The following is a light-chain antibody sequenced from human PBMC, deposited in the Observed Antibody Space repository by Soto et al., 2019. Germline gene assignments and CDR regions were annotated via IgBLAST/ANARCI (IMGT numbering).Light chain of an antibody. CDR2: DVS. CDR1: SSDVGGYNY. Sequence: QSVLTQPASVSGSPGQSITISCTGTSSDVGGYNYVSWYQQHPGKAPKLMIYDVSNRPSGVSDRFSGSKSGHTASLTISGLQAEDEADYYCSSYTSSTTVVVGGGTKLTVL. J-gene: IGLJ2*01. CDR3: SSYTSSTTVV. V-gene: IGLV2-14*01.